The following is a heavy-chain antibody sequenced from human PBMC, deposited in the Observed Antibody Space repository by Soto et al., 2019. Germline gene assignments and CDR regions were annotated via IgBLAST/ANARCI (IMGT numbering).Heavy chain of an antibody. D-gene: IGHD6-6*01. CDR1: GGSISRGPYS. J-gene: IGHJ5*02. V-gene: IGHV4-39*02. CDR3: ARERPDGARLDP. Sequence: SETLSLTCTVSGGSISRGPYSWGWIRQTPGEGLEWIGTFRYSDNTYYNPSLESRVTIYVDASKNQFSLKLSSVTAADTAVYYCARERPDGARLDPWGQGTLVTVSS. CDR2: FRYSDNT.